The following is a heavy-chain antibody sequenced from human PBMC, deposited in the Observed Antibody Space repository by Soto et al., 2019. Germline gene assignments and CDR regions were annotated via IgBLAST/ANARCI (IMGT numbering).Heavy chain of an antibody. CDR2: ISGSGGST. CDR3: AKGTSRYYYYYGMDV. J-gene: IGHJ6*02. V-gene: IGHV3-23*01. Sequence: GGSLRLSCAASGFTFSSYAMSWVRQAPGKGLEWVSAISGSGGSTYYADSVKGRFTISRDNSKNTLYPQMNSLRAEDTAVYYCAKGTSRYYYYYGMDVWGQETTVTVSS. CDR1: GFTFSSYA.